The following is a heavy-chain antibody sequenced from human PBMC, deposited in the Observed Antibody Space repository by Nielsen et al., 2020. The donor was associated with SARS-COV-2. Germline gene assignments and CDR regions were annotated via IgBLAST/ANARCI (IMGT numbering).Heavy chain of an antibody. J-gene: IGHJ5*02. Sequence: SETLSLTCAVSGGSFSAYYWSWIRQPPGKGLEWIGEINHSGDTNNNPSLRSRVTISVDTSKNQFSLKLSSVTAADTAVYYCARIYSYADRDWFDPWGQGTLVTVSS. CDR3: ARIYSYADRDWFDP. V-gene: IGHV4-34*01. CDR1: GGSFSAYY. D-gene: IGHD5-18*01. CDR2: INHSGDT.